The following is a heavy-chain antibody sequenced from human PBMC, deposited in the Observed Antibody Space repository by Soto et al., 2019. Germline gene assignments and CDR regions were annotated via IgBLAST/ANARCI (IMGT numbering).Heavy chain of an antibody. J-gene: IGHJ2*01. CDR1: GRSISSSYYY. D-gene: IGHD1-1*01. CDR3: ASFVSRNNWYFDP. Sequence: QLQLQESGPGLVKPSETLSLTCTVSGRSISSSYYYWGWIRQPPGKGLEWIGNIYYNGNTYYNPSLKSRVTISPDTSKNQFSLKLTSVTAADTAVYYCASFVSRNNWYFDPWGPGTLVTVSS. V-gene: IGHV4-39*01. CDR2: IYYNGNT.